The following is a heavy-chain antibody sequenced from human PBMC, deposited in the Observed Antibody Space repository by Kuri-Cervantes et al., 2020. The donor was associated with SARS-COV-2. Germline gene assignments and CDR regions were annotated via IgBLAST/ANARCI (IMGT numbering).Heavy chain of an antibody. CDR3: ARVRATVPNYYYYYYYMDV. D-gene: IGHD4-11*01. Sequence: GESLKISCAASGFTFSDYYMSWIRQAPGKGLEWVSYISSSGSTIYYADSVKGRFTISRDNAKNSLYLQMNSLRAEDTAVYYCARVRATVPNYYYYYYYMDVWGKGTTVTVSS. CDR1: GFTFSDYY. CDR2: ISSSGSTI. V-gene: IGHV3-11*04. J-gene: IGHJ6*03.